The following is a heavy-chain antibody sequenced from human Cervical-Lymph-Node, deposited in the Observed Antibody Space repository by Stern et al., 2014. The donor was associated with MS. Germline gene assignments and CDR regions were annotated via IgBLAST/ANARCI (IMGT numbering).Heavy chain of an antibody. J-gene: IGHJ3*01. Sequence: EVHLVESGGGVVQPGGSLRLSCVASGFPFSSHWMHWVRQAPGKGLVWVSRINRDGTTTTYAGSVKGRFTISRDNTKNTLYLQMNSLRAEDTAVYYCASLTFYYDNSDSAFDFWGQGTMVTVSS. CDR1: GFPFSSHW. CDR2: INRDGTTT. CDR3: ASLTFYYDNSDSAFDF. V-gene: IGHV3-74*02. D-gene: IGHD3-22*01.